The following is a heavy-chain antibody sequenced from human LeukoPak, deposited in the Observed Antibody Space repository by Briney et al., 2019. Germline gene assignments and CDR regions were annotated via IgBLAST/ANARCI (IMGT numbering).Heavy chain of an antibody. CDR1: GFTFSSYW. Sequence: PGGSLRLSCAASGFTFSSYWMSWVRQAPGKGLEWVANIKQDGSEKYYVDSVKGRFTISRDNAKNSLYLQMNSLRAEDTAVYYCARDRLRYSYGSYYYYGMDVWGQGTTVTVSS. CDR3: ARDRLRYSYGSYYYYGMDV. V-gene: IGHV3-7*01. J-gene: IGHJ6*02. CDR2: IKQDGSEK. D-gene: IGHD5-18*01.